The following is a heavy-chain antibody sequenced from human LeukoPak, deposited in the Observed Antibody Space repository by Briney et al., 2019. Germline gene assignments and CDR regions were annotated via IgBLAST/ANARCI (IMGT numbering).Heavy chain of an antibody. J-gene: IGHJ3*02. D-gene: IGHD2-2*01. CDR2: ISYDGSNK. CDR3: AKDGGPGYCSSTSCLDAFDI. Sequence: GRSLRLSCAASGFTFSSYAMHWVRQAPGKGLEWVAVISYDGSNKYYADSVKGRFTISRDNSKNTLYLQMNSLRAEDTAVYYCAKDGGPGYCSSTSCLDAFDIWGQGTMVTVSS. V-gene: IGHV3-30-3*01. CDR1: GFTFSSYA.